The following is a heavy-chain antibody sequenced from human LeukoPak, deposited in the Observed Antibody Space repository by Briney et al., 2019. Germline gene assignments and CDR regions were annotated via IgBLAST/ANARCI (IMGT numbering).Heavy chain of an antibody. J-gene: IGHJ6*03. V-gene: IGHV4-39*01. Sequence: PSETLSLTCTVSGGSISSSSYYWGWIRQPPGKGLGWIGSIYYSGSTYYNPSLKSRVTISVDTSKNQFSLKLSSVTAADTAVYYCARQNGGSWNYYYYMDVWGKGTTVTVSS. D-gene: IGHD1-26*01. CDR1: GGSISSSSYY. CDR2: IYYSGST. CDR3: ARQNGGSWNYYYYMDV.